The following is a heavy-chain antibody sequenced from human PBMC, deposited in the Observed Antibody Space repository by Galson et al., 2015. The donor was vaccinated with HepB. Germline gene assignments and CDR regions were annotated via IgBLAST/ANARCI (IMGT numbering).Heavy chain of an antibody. CDR2: INPSGGST. Sequence: SVKVSCKASGYTFTSYYMHWVRQAPGQGLEWMRIINPSGGSTSYAQKLQGRVTMTRDTSTSTVYMELSSLRSEDTAVYYCARAPRYCSGGSCYSSGSAFDYWGQGTLVTVSS. J-gene: IGHJ4*02. CDR3: ARAPRYCSGGSCYSSGSAFDY. D-gene: IGHD2-15*01. CDR1: GYTFTSYY. V-gene: IGHV1-46*04.